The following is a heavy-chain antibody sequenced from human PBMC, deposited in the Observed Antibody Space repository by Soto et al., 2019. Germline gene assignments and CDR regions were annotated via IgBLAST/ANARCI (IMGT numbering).Heavy chain of an antibody. CDR1: GFTFSSYA. CDR2: ISCSGGST. D-gene: IGHD1-26*01. Sequence: EVQLLESGGGLVQPGGSLRLSCAASGFTFSSYAMSWVRQAPGKGLEWVSAISCSGGSTYYADSVKGRFTTSRDNSKNTLYLQMNSLRAADTAVYYCAKVRDIVGTSVGFAYWGQGTLVTVSS. V-gene: IGHV3-23*01. CDR3: AKVRDIVGTSVGFAY. J-gene: IGHJ4*02.